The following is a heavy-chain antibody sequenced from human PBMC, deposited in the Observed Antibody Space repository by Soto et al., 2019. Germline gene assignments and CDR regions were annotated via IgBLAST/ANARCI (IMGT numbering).Heavy chain of an antibody. D-gene: IGHD1-1*01. CDR2: LSYDGTNK. CDR3: AREATGRNGRYFDY. V-gene: IGHV3-30*04. J-gene: IGHJ4*02. Sequence: QVQLVESGGGVVQPGRSLRLSCAASGFAFSNYAMHWVRQAPGKGLEWVAVLSYDGTNKYYTDSLKGRFTISRDNSKKTLYLEMNSRRAEDTAVYYCAREATGRNGRYFDYWGQGTLVTVSS. CDR1: GFAFSNYA.